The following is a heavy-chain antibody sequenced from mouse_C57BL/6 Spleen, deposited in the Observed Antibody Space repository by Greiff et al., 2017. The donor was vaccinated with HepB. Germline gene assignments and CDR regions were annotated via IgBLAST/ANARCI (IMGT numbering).Heavy chain of an antibody. Sequence: VHVKQSGAELVKPGASVKLSCTASGFNIKDYYMHWVKQRTEQGLEWIGRIDPEDGETKYAPKFKGKATITANTSSNTANLQLSSLTSEDTAVYYCARDSSGYYFDYWGQGTTLTVSS. J-gene: IGHJ2*01. CDR3: ARDSSGYYFDY. CDR2: IDPEDGET. V-gene: IGHV14-2*01. CDR1: GFNIKDYY. D-gene: IGHD3-2*02.